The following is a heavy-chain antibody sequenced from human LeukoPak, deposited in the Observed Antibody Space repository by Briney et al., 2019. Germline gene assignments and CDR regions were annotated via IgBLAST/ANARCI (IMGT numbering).Heavy chain of an antibody. CDR2: ISGSGGST. CDR1: GFTFSSYA. D-gene: IGHD3-22*01. V-gene: IGHV3-23*01. Sequence: GGSLRLSCAASGFTFSSYAMSWVRQAPGKGLEWVSAISGSGGSTFYADSVKGRFTISRDNSKNTLYLQMNSLRAEDTAVYYCAKDSYYYDSSGYYYTYWGQGPLVSVSS. CDR3: AKDSYYYDSSGYYYTY. J-gene: IGHJ4*02.